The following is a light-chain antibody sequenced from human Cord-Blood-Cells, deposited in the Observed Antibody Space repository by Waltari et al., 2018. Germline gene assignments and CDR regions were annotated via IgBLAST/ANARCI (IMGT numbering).Light chain of an antibody. CDR3: QQSYSTPLT. V-gene: IGKV1-39*01. J-gene: IGKJ4*01. CDR1: QSISSF. CDR2: AAS. Sequence: IKLPQPPSSLYDSVGARFTILFRASQSISSFLHWDQQKPGKAPKLLIYAASSLQSGVPSRFSGSGSGTDFTLTISSLQPEDFATYYCQQSYSTPLTFGGGTKVEIK.